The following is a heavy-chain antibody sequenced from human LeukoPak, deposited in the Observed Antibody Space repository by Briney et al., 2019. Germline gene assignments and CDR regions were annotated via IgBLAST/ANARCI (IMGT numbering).Heavy chain of an antibody. J-gene: IGHJ6*03. CDR2: IIPIFGTA. CDR3: ARARGLYDSSGYYYEEYYYYYMDV. V-gene: IGHV1-69*06. Sequence: ASVKVSCKASGGTFSSYAISWVRQAPGQGLEWMGGIIPIFGTANYAQKFQGRVTITADKSTSTAYMELSSLRSEDTAVYYCARARGLYDSSGYYYEEYYYYYMDVWGKGTTVTISS. CDR1: GGTFSSYA. D-gene: IGHD3-22*01.